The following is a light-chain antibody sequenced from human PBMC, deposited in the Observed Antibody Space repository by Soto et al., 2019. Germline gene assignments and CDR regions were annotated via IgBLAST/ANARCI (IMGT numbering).Light chain of an antibody. J-gene: IGLJ3*02. Sequence: QSVLTQPPSVSAGPGQRVTISCSGSTSNIGKNTVNWYQQLPGEAPKLFIYYDDLLASGVSDRFSGSKSGTSASLAISGLQSEDEADYYCGAWDDTPNGWVFGGGTQLTVL. CDR1: TSNIGKNT. V-gene: IGLV1-36*01. CDR3: GAWDDTPNGWV. CDR2: YDD.